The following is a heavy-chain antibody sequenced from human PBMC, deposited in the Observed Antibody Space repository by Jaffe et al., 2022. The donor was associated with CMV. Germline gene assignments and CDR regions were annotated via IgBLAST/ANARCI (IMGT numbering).Heavy chain of an antibody. CDR1: GFTFSSYG. Sequence: QVQLVESGGGVVQPGRSLRLSCAASGFTFSSYGMHWVRQAPGKGLEWVAVIWYDGSNKYYADSVKGRFTISRDNSKNTLYLQMNSLRAEDTAVYYCARGSPTTIFGVVIMKPFDYWGQGTLVTVSS. CDR3: ARGSPTTIFGVVIMKPFDY. CDR2: IWYDGSNK. V-gene: IGHV3-33*01. J-gene: IGHJ4*02. D-gene: IGHD3-3*01.